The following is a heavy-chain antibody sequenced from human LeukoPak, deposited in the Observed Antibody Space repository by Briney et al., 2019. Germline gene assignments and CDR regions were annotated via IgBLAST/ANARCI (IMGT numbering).Heavy chain of an antibody. CDR2: IYYSGST. J-gene: IGHJ4*02. V-gene: IGHV4-59*01. CDR3: ARDRGLGHCSSTSCHRYYFDY. D-gene: IGHD2-2*01. CDR1: GGSISSYY. Sequence: SETLSLTCTVSGGSISSYYWSWIRQPPGKGLEWIGYIYYSGSTNYNPSLKSRVTISVDTSKNQFSLKLSSVTAADTAVYYCARDRGLGHCSSTSCHRYYFDYWGQGTLVTVSS.